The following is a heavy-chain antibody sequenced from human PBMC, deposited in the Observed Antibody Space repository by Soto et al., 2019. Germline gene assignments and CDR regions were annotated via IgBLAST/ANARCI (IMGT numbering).Heavy chain of an antibody. CDR2: IYYSGST. V-gene: IGHV4-59*01. D-gene: IGHD2-15*01. J-gene: IGHJ3*02. CDR1: GGSISSYY. CDR3: ASHKRGEYCSGGSCEHPGAFDI. Sequence: PSETLSLTCTVSGGSISSYYWSWIRQPPGKGLEWIGYIYYSGSTNCNPSLKSRVTISVDTSKNQFSLKLSSVTAADTAVYYCASHKRGEYCSGGSCEHPGAFDIWGQGTMVTVSS.